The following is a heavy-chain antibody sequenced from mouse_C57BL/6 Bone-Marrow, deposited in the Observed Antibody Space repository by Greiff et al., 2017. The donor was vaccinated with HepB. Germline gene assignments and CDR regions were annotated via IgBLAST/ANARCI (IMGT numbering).Heavy chain of an antibody. D-gene: IGHD2-12*01. J-gene: IGHJ3*01. CDR3: ARPYYSLALFAY. V-gene: IGHV1-55*01. CDR1: GYTFTSYW. CDR2: IYPGSGST. Sequence: QVQLQQPGAELVKPGASVKMSCKASGYTFTSYWITRVKQRPGQGLEWIGDIYPGSGSTNYNEKFNSKATLTVDTSSSTAYMQLSSLTSEDSAVYYCARPYYSLALFAYWGQGTLVTVSA.